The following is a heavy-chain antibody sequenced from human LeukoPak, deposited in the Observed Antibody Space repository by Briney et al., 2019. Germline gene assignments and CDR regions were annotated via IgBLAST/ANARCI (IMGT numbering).Heavy chain of an antibody. J-gene: IGHJ6*03. CDR3: ARARGGPGGYYYYYMDV. V-gene: IGHV1-18*01. Sequence: ASVKVSCKAFGYTFTSYGISWVRQAPGQGLEWMGWISAYNGNTNYAQKLQGRVTMTTDTSTSTAYMELRSLRSDDTAVYYCARARGGPGGYYYYYMDVWGKGTTVTVSS. CDR1: GYTFTSYG. CDR2: ISAYNGNT. D-gene: IGHD4-23*01.